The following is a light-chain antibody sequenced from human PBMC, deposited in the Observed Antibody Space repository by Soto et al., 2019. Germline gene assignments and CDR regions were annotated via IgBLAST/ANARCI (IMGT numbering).Light chain of an antibody. V-gene: IGKV3-20*01. CDR2: GAS. CDR1: QNINNNY. CDR3: QQYGGSPRIT. J-gene: IGKJ5*01. Sequence: EDVLTQSPGTLSLSPGERATLSCRASQNINNNYLAWYQQKPGQAPRLLIYGASSRATGIPDRFSGSGSGTDFTLIINRLEPEDVAIYYCQQYGGSPRITFGQGTRLEIK.